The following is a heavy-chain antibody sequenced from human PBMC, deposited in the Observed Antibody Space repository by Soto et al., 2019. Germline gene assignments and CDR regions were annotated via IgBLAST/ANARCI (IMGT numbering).Heavy chain of an antibody. D-gene: IGHD3-10*01. CDR2: IDPSDSYT. CDR3: ARHRSSDFLDY. V-gene: IGHV5-10-1*01. CDR1: GYSFTSYW. Sequence: GESLKISCKGYGYSFTSYWIGFVRQMPGKGLEWMGRIDPSDSYTNYSPSFQGHVTISADKSISTAYLQWSSLKASDTAMYYCARHRSSDFLDYWGQGTLVTVSS. J-gene: IGHJ4*02.